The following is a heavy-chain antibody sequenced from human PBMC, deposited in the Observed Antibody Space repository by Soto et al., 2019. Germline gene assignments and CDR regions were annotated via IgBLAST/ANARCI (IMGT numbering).Heavy chain of an antibody. CDR1: GFTFSSFE. V-gene: IGHV3-48*03. D-gene: IGHD6-19*01. J-gene: IGHJ4*02. CDR3: ARDPGGGNGWPFDY. Sequence: EVHLVESGGGLVQPGGSLRLSCAASGFTFSSFEMHWVRQAPGKGLEWVSYISNSGSTIYYADSVKGRFTISRDNAKNSLYLQMSSLRAEDTAVYYCARDPGGGNGWPFDYWGQGTLVTVSS. CDR2: ISNSGSTI.